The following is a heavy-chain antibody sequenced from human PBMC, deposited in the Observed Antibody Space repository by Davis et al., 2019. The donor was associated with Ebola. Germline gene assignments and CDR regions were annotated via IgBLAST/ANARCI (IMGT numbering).Heavy chain of an antibody. Sequence: ASVKVSCKASGYTFTSYYMHWVRQAPGQGLEWMGIINPSGDYTSYAQKFQGRVTMTRDTSTSTVYMELSSLKASDTAMYYCARPFSADMDVWGQGTTVTVSS. J-gene: IGHJ6*02. V-gene: IGHV1-46*01. CDR3: ARPFSADMDV. D-gene: IGHD3-16*01. CDR2: INPSGDYT. CDR1: GYTFTSYY.